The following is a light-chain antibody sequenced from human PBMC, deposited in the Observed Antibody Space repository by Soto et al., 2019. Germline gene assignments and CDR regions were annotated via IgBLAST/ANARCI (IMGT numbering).Light chain of an antibody. CDR3: MQALQPPPA. CDR2: LGS. CDR1: QSLLHSNGHNL. Sequence: DIVMPQSPLSLAVTPGEPASISCRSSQSLLHSNGHNLLDWYLQKPGQSPQLLIYLGSNRASGVTARFSGSGSGTDFTLEISSVEAEDVGVYYCMQALQPPPAFGQGTKLEIK. J-gene: IGKJ2*01. V-gene: IGKV2-28*01.